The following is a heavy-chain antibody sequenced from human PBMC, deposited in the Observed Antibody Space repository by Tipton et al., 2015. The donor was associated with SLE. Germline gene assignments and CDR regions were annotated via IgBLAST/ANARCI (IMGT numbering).Heavy chain of an antibody. CDR2: ISHDGRSI. D-gene: IGHD3-10*01. J-gene: IGHJ4*02. CDR1: GFMFTYYP. CDR3: ATSSPMGQEVDGFEY. Sequence: SLRLSCVASGFMFTYYPMHWVRQAPGKGLEWVAVISHDGRSIHYADSVRGRFTISRDNSENTVSLQMNFLRAEDTAVYFCATSSPMGQEVDGFEYWGQGTLVTVSS. V-gene: IGHV3-30*04.